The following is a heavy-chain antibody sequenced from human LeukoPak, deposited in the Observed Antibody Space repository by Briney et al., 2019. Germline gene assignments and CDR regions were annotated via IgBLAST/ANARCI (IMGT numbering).Heavy chain of an antibody. Sequence: PGGSLRLSCAASGFTFSSYAMHWVRQAPGKGLEWVAVISYDGSNKYYADSVEGRFTISRDNSKNTLYLQMNSLRAEDTAVYYCARDNYYGSGNDYWGQGTLVTVSS. CDR3: ARDNYYGSGNDY. CDR1: GFTFSSYA. CDR2: ISYDGSNK. V-gene: IGHV3-30*04. D-gene: IGHD3-10*01. J-gene: IGHJ4*02.